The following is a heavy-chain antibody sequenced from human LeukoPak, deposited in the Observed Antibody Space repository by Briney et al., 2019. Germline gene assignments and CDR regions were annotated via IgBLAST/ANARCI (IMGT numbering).Heavy chain of an antibody. D-gene: IGHD2-2*01. CDR3: ARGVTSWPQGPYHFDY. J-gene: IGHJ4*02. V-gene: IGHV3-30*02. CDR1: GVTFSDYA. CDR2: IQSNGNEK. Sequence: PGGSLRLSCAVSGVTFSDYAMHWVRQAPGKGLEWVASIQSNGNEKYSSDSLKGRFTISRDNSKNTLYLQMNTVRPEDTAVFYCARGVTSWPQGPYHFDYWGQGILITVSS.